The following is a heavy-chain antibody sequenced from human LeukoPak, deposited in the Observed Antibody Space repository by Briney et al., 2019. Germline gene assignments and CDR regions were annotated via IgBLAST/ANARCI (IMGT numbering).Heavy chain of an antibody. J-gene: IGHJ4*02. CDR3: ARMAAAGTDY. Sequence: SETLSLTCAVYGGSFSGYYWSWIRQPPGKGLEWIGEINHSGSTNYNPSLKSRVTISVDTSKNQFSLKLSSVTAADTAVYYCARMAAAGTDYWGQGTLVTASS. CDR2: INHSGST. D-gene: IGHD6-13*01. V-gene: IGHV4-34*01. CDR1: GGSFSGYY.